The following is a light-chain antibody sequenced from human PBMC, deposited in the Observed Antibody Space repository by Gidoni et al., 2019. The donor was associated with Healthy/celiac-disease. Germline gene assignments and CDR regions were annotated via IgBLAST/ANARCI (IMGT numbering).Light chain of an antibody. CDR3: QQYNNWPPWR. V-gene: IGKV3-15*01. Sequence: IVMTQSPATLSVSPGERATLSCRASQSVSSNLAWYQHKPGQAPRLLIYGASTRATGIPARFSGSGSGTEFTLTISSLQSEDFAVYYCQQYNNWPPWRFGQGTKVEIK. J-gene: IGKJ1*01. CDR1: QSVSSN. CDR2: GAS.